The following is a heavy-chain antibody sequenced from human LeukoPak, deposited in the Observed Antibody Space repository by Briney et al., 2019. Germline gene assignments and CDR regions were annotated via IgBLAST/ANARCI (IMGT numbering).Heavy chain of an antibody. CDR3: ARMIGVVIIQAFDI. J-gene: IGHJ3*02. V-gene: IGHV3-48*01. D-gene: IGHD3-3*01. CDR1: GFTFSSYS. Sequence: GGSLRLSCAASGFTFSSYSMNWVRQAPGKGLEWVSYISSSSSTIYYADSVKGRFTISRDNAKNSLYLQMNSLRAEDTACYYCARMIGVVIIQAFDILGQGTMVTVSS. CDR2: ISSSSSTI.